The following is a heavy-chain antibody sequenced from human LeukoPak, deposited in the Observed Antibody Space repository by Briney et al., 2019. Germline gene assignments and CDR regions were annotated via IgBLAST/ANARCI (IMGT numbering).Heavy chain of an antibody. D-gene: IGHD6-13*01. Sequence: PSETLSFTCTVSGGSISTTSTYWGWIRQPPGKGLEWIGSIYYSGTTYYNPSLKSRVTIFVDTSKNQFSLKLSSVTAADMATYYCARSIAGDGPTHNWFGPGGQGALVTVSS. J-gene: IGHJ5*02. CDR3: ARSIAGDGPTHNWFGP. CDR2: IYYSGTT. CDR1: GGSISTTSTY. V-gene: IGHV4-39*01.